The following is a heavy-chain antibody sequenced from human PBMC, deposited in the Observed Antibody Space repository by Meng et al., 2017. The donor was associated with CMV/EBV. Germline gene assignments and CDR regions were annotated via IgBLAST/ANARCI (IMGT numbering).Heavy chain of an antibody. J-gene: IGHJ4*02. Sequence: QALLPDAGPGLVKPSQTLSLTCTVSGGSISSGDYYWSWIRQPPGKGLEWIGYIYYSGSTYYNPSLKSRVTISVDTSKNQFSLKLSSVTAADTAVYYCARVGRTSCYDYWGQGTLVTVSS. V-gene: IGHV4-30-4*08. CDR2: IYYSGST. D-gene: IGHD2-2*01. CDR1: GGSISSGDYY. CDR3: ARVGRTSCYDY.